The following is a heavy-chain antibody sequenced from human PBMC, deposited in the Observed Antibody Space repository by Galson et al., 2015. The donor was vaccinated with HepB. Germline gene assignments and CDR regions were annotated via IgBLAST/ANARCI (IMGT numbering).Heavy chain of an antibody. V-gene: IGHV3-23*01. Sequence: SLRLSCAASGFTFSSYAMSWVRQAPGKGLEWVSAISGSGGSTYYADSVKGRFTISRDNSKNTLYLQMNSLRAEDTAVYYCAKFGYDSSGYAYWSQGTLVTVSS. CDR3: AKFGYDSSGYAY. D-gene: IGHD3-22*01. CDR2: ISGSGGST. CDR1: GFTFSSYA. J-gene: IGHJ4*02.